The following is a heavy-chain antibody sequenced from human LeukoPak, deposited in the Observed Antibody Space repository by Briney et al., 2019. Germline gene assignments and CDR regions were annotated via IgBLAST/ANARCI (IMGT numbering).Heavy chain of an antibody. V-gene: IGHV3-30-3*01. CDR3: AKGPGWELLTHDAFDI. J-gene: IGHJ3*02. Sequence: GRSLRLSCAASGFTFSSYAMHWVRQAPGKGLEWVAVISYDGSNKYYADSVKGRFTISRDNSKNTLYLQMNSLRAEDTAVYYCAKGPGWELLTHDAFDIWGQGTMVTVSS. CDR2: ISYDGSNK. CDR1: GFTFSSYA. D-gene: IGHD1-26*01.